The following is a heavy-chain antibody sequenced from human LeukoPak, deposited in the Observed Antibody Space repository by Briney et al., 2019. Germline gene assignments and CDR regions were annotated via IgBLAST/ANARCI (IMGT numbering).Heavy chain of an antibody. CDR2: IYHSGST. J-gene: IGHJ4*02. CDR1: GYSISSGYY. V-gene: IGHV4-38-2*02. Sequence: SETLSLTCTVSGYSISSGYYWGWIRQPPGKGLEWIGSIYHSGSTYYNPSLKSRVTISVDTSKNQFSLKLSSVTAADTAVYYCARLPSITMPGYSDYWGQGTLVTVSS. D-gene: IGHD3-10*01. CDR3: ARLPSITMPGYSDY.